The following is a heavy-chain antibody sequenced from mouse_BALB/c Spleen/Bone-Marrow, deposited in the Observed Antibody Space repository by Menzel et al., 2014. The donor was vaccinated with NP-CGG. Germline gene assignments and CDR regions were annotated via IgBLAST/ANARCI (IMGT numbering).Heavy chain of an antibody. J-gene: IGHJ2*01. D-gene: IGHD2-2*01. V-gene: IGHV5-15*02. CDR3: TRDRGYDGGYYFDY. CDR2: ISNLAYSI. Sequence: EVKLVESGGGVVQPGGSRKLSCAASGFNFSDYGMAWVAFISNLAYSIYYADTVTGRYTISRENAKNTLYLEMSSLRFEDTATYYCTRDRGYDGGYYFDYWGQGTTLTVSS. CDR1: GFNFSDYG.